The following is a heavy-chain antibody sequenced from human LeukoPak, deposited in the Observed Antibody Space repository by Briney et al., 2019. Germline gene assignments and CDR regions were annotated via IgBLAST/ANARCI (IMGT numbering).Heavy chain of an antibody. J-gene: IGHJ6*04. CDR3: AGYYYGSGSYPWGV. Sequence: PSETPSLTCAVYGGSLSGYYWSWIRQPPGKGLEWIGEINHSGSTNYNPSLKSRVTISVDTSKNQFSLKLSSVTAADTAVYYCAGYYYGSGSYPWGVWGKGTTVTVSS. V-gene: IGHV4-34*01. CDR1: GGSLSGYY. D-gene: IGHD3-10*01. CDR2: INHSGST.